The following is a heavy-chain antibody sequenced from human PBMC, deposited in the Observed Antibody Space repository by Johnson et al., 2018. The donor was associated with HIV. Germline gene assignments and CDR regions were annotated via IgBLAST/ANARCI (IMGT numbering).Heavy chain of an antibody. CDR1: GFTFSSYD. D-gene: IGHD6-13*01. Sequence: EVQLVESGGGLVQPGGSLRLSCAASGFTFSSYDMHWVRQATGKGLEWVSAIGTAGDTYYPGSVKGRFTISREKAKNSLYLQMNSLRAEDTALYYCAKGSWYLACDICGQGTMVTVSS. V-gene: IGHV3-13*01. CDR3: AKGSWYLACDI. CDR2: IGTAGDT. J-gene: IGHJ3*02.